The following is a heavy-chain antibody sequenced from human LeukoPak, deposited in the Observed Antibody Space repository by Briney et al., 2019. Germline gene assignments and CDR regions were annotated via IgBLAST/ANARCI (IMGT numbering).Heavy chain of an antibody. Sequence: PGRSLRLSCAASGFTFSTYALHWVRQAPGKGLEWVAAIKYDGSKTHYADSVKGRFTISRDNSKDTLYLQMNSLRADDTAVYYCAREEYYYGSGTRDPARYFDLWGRGTLVTVSS. J-gene: IGHJ2*01. V-gene: IGHV3-30-3*01. CDR3: AREEYYYGSGTRDPARYFDL. CDR2: IKYDGSKT. CDR1: GFTFSTYA. D-gene: IGHD3-10*01.